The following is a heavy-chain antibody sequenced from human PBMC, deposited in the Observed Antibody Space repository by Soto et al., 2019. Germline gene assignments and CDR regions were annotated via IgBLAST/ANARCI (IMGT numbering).Heavy chain of an antibody. V-gene: IGHV3-23*01. CDR3: SKRNLVVRPPFDY. Sequence: EVQLLESGGGLVQPGGSLRLSCAASGFTFSSYAMSWVRQAPGKGLEWVSTISGSGGGIYYADSVKGRFTISRDNSKNTLDLQINSLRGEDTAVYYCSKRNLVVRPPFDYWGQGTLVTVSS. D-gene: IGHD2-15*01. CDR1: GFTFSSYA. J-gene: IGHJ4*02. CDR2: ISGSGGGI.